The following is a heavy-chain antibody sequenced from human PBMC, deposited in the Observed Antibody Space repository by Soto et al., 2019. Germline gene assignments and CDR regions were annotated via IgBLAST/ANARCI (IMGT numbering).Heavy chain of an antibody. CDR2: INHSGST. CDR3: ARGGMDV. Sequence: SETLSLTCAVYGGSFSGYYWSWIRQPPGKGLEWIREINHSGSTNYNPSLKSRVTISVATSKNQFSLKLSSVTAADTAVYYCARGGMDVWGQGTTVTVSS. V-gene: IGHV4-34*01. J-gene: IGHJ6*02. CDR1: GGSFSGYY.